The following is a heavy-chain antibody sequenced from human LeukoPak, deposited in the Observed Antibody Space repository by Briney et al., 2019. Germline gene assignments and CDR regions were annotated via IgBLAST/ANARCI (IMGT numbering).Heavy chain of an antibody. J-gene: IGHJ5*02. CDR3: ARHYGP. D-gene: IGHD3-10*01. CDR2: IYDSGST. CDR1: GESFSDYY. Sequence: SETLSLTCAVYGESFSDYYWGWIRQPPGKGLEWIGSIYDSGSTYYNPSLKSRVTISVDTSKNQFSLKLNSVTAADTAVYYCARHYGPWGQGTLVTVSS. V-gene: IGHV4-39*01.